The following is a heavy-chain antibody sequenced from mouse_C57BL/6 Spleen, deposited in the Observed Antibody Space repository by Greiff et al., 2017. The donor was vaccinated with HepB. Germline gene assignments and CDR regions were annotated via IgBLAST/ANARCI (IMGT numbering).Heavy chain of an antibody. CDR3: ARGTGTGAY. V-gene: IGHV5-9*01. CDR1: GFTFSSYT. CDR2: ISGGGGNT. J-gene: IGHJ3*01. Sequence: EVKLVESGGGLVKPGGSLKLSCAASGFTFSSYTMSWVRQTPEKRLEWVATISGGGGNTYYPGSVKGRFTFSRDNAKNTLYLQMSSLRSEDTALYYCARGTGTGAYWGQGTLVTVSA. D-gene: IGHD4-1*01.